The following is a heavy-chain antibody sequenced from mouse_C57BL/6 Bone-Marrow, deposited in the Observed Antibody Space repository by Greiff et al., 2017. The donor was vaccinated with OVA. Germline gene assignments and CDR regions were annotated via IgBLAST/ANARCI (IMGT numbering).Heavy chain of an antibody. CDR3: ARDDYYWYFDV. Sequence: EVKLMESGGGLVQSGRSLRLSCATSGFTFSDFYMEWVRQAPGKGLEWIAASRNKANDYTTEYSASVKGRFIVSRDTSQSIRYLQMNALRAEDTAIYYCARDDYYWYFDVWGTGTTVTVSS. CDR1: GFTFSDFY. J-gene: IGHJ1*03. CDR2: SRNKANDYTT. V-gene: IGHV7-1*01.